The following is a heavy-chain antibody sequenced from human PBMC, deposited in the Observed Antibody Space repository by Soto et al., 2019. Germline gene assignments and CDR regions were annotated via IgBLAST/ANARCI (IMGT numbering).Heavy chain of an antibody. CDR2: ISGSGGST. Sequence: EVQLLESGGGLVQPGGSLRLSCAASGFTFSSYAMSWVRQAPGKGLEWVSAISGSGGSTYYADSVKGRFTISRDNSKNTRYLQMNSLRAEDTAVYYCAKRVSTVTTYYYYGMDVWGQGTTVTVSS. CDR3: AKRVSTVTTYYYYGMDV. D-gene: IGHD4-17*01. CDR1: GFTFSSYA. V-gene: IGHV3-23*01. J-gene: IGHJ6*02.